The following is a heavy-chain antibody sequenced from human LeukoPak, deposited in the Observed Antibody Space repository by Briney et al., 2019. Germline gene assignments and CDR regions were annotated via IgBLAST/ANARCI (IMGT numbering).Heavy chain of an antibody. CDR1: GFTGITND. J-gene: IGHJ4*02. D-gene: IGHD1-14*01. V-gene: IGHV3-53*01. CDR3: ARGVEPLAANTLAY. Sequence: GSHRLSCAASGFTGITNDMTWVRQAPGKGLECVSVLYSDGNTKYADSVQGRFTISRDNSKNTLYLEMNSLSPDDTAVYYCARGVEPLAANTLAYWGQGTLVTVSS. CDR2: LYSDGNT.